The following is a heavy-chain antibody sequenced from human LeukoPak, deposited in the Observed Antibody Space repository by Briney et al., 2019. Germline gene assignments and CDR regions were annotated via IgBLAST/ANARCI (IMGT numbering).Heavy chain of an antibody. D-gene: IGHD2-2*01. CDR3: AFYCNGTSCATD. CDR2: ISGTGGST. J-gene: IGHJ4*02. CDR1: GFTFSSYI. V-gene: IGHV3-23*01. Sequence: GGSLRLSCAASGFTFSSYIMSWVRQAPGKGLEWVSDISGTGGSTYYADSVKGRFTISRDNSKNTLYLQMNSLRAEDTALYYCAFYCNGTSCATDWGQGTLVTVSS.